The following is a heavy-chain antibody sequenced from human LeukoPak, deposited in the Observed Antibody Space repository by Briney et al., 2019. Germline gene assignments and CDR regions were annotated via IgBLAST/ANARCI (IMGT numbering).Heavy chain of an antibody. D-gene: IGHD7-27*01. V-gene: IGHV3-23*01. CDR1: GFTFTNYA. J-gene: IGHJ4*02. CDR3: AKKTGVDY. Sequence: GSLRLSCAASGFTFTNYAMNWVRQAPGKGLEWVAGMSGSGRSTYYSDSVKGRFTISRDESENTLYLQMNNLRADDTAVYYCAKKTGVDYWGQGTLVTVSS. CDR2: MSGSGRST.